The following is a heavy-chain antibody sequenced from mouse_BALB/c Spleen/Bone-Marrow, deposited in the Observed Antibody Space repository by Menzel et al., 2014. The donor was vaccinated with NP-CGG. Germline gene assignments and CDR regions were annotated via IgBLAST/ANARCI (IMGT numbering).Heavy chain of an antibody. Sequence: QVQLQQSGPELVKPGASVKISCKASGYTFTDYYINWVKQKPGQGLEWIGWIYPGSDSSKYNEGFKGKATLTVDTSSSTAYMQLSSLTSEDTAVYFCTKDYGYVDAMDYWGQGTSVTVSS. D-gene: IGHD1-2*01. CDR2: IYPGSDSS. J-gene: IGHJ4*01. CDR3: TKDYGYVDAMDY. V-gene: IGHV1-84*02. CDR1: GYTFTDYY.